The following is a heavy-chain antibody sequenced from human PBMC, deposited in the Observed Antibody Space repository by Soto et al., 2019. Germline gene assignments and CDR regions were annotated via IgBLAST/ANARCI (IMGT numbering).Heavy chain of an antibody. J-gene: IGHJ4*02. V-gene: IGHV4-39*01. CDR1: GCSISSSSYY. CDR2: IYYSGST. D-gene: IGHD2-21*01. Sequence: QLQLQESGPGLVKPSETLSLTCTVSGCSISSSSYYWGWIRQPPGKGLEWIGSIYYSGSTYYNPSLRSRGTISGDTAKNQFSLKLRSVTDADTAVYYCAIFSRRYYFDYWGQGTLVTVSS. CDR3: AIFSRRYYFDY.